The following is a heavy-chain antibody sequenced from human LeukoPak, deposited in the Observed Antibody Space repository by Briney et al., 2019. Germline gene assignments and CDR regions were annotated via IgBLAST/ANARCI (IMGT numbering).Heavy chain of an antibody. CDR1: VYTFICHY. V-gene: IGHV1-2*02. D-gene: IGHD3-10*01. CDR2: INPNGGGI. CDR3: ARAGAMIRGVIDY. Sequence: ASVRVSFTASVYTFICHYIYWLRQAPGPGFEWMGWINPNGGGINYAQKFQGRVSMTRDTSISTAYMDLTSLGFDDTAVYYCARAGAMIRGVIDYWVQGTLVTVSS. J-gene: IGHJ4*02.